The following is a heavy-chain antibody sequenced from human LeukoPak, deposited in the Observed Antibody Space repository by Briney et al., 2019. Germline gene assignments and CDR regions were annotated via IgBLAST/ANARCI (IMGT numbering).Heavy chain of an antibody. Sequence: ASAKVSCKASGYTFTSYGISWVRQAPGQGLEWMGWISAYNGNTSYAQKLQGRVTMTTDTSTSTAYMELRSLRSDDTAVYYCARTIVGSTRGYFQHWGQGTLVTVSS. CDR2: ISAYNGNT. V-gene: IGHV1-18*01. CDR3: ARTIVGSTRGYFQH. CDR1: GYTFTSYG. D-gene: IGHD1-26*01. J-gene: IGHJ1*01.